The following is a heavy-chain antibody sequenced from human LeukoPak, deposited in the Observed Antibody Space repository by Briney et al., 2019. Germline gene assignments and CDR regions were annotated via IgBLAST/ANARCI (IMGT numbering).Heavy chain of an antibody. V-gene: IGHV3-53*01. D-gene: IGHD6-19*01. J-gene: IGHJ4*02. Sequence: SGGSLRLSCEVSGISVRGSYMSWVRQAPGKGLEWVSCIYSGGGTFYADSVKGRFTFSRDNSKHTLYLQMNNLRAEDTAVYYCARVTLSGGPVAAYFDYWGQGTLVTVSS. CDR2: IYSGGGT. CDR3: ARVTLSGGPVAAYFDY. CDR1: GISVRGSY.